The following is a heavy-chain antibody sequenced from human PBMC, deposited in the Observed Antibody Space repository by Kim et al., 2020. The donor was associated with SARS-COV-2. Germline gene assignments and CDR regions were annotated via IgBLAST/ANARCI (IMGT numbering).Heavy chain of an antibody. D-gene: IGHD6-13*01. CDR3: ARDLMLSSSWQSLDYFDY. V-gene: IGHV1-69*04. Sequence: SVKVSCKASGGTFSSYAISWVRQAPGQGLEWMGRIIPILGIANYAQKFQGRVTITADKSTSTAYMELSSLRSEDTAVYYCARDLMLSSSWQSLDYFDYWGQGTLVTVSS. CDR2: IIPILGIA. J-gene: IGHJ4*02. CDR1: GGTFSSYA.